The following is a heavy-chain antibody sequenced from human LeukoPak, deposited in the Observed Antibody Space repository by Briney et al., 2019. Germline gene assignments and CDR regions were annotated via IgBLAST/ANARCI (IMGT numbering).Heavy chain of an antibody. Sequence: GGSLRLSCEASGFMFEDHGMSWVRQAPGKGLEWVSGMNWNGGTIGYADSVKGRFTISRDNAKKSLFLQMNSLRVDDTAVYYCSRRGWGSYSQDYWGQGTPVTVSA. V-gene: IGHV3-20*04. D-gene: IGHD3-10*01. CDR3: SRRGWGSYSQDY. CDR1: GFMFEDHG. CDR2: MNWNGGTI. J-gene: IGHJ4*02.